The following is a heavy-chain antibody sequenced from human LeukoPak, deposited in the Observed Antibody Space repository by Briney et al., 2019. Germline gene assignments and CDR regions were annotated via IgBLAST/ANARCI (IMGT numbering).Heavy chain of an antibody. CDR2: ISSSGITI. CDR3: ATGDDYRSFDY. CDR1: GFTFSSYE. D-gene: IGHD5-24*01. V-gene: IGHV3-48*03. J-gene: IGHJ4*02. Sequence: PGGSLRLSCAASGFTFSSYEMNWVRQAPGKGLEWVSYISSSGITIYYADSVKGRFTISRDNAKNSLYLQMNSLRAEDTAVYYCATGDDYRSFDYWGQGTLVTVSS.